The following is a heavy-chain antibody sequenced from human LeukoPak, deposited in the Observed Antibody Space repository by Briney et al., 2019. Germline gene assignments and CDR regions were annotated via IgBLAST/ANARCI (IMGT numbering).Heavy chain of an antibody. D-gene: IGHD5-18*01. CDR1: GGSISSHY. CDR2: IYYSGST. Sequence: SETLSLTCTVSGGSISSHYWSWIRQPPGKGLERIGYIYYSGSTNYNPSLKSRVTISVDTSKNQFSLKLSSVTAADTAVYYCARAELWQYYFDYWGQGTLVTASS. V-gene: IGHV4-59*11. CDR3: ARAELWQYYFDY. J-gene: IGHJ4*02.